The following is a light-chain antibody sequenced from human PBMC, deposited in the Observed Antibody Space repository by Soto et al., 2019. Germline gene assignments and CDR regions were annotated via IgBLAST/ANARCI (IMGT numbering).Light chain of an antibody. J-gene: IGLJ2*01. V-gene: IGLV2-14*01. CDR1: SSDVGGGNY. CDR2: DVT. CDR3: SSYTTTYTLI. Sequence: QPVLTQPASVSGSPGQSITISCTGTSSDVGGGNYVSWYQKHPGKAPKLMIYDVTNRPSGLSYRFSGSKSGNTASLTISGLQADDEADYYCSSYTTTYTLIFGGGTKVTVL.